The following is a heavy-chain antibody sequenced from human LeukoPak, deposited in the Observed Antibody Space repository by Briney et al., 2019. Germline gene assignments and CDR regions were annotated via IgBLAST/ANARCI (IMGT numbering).Heavy chain of an antibody. D-gene: IGHD3-22*01. Sequence: GSLRLSCAASGFTFSSYSMNWVRQAPGKGLEWIGEIFHTETTNYNPSLKSRVTISLDKSKNQFSLKLSSVTAADTAIYYCARHVYPYENSPEGERAFDIWGQGTMVTVSS. J-gene: IGHJ3*02. CDR1: GFTFSSYSM. CDR3: ARHVYPYENSPEGERAFDI. CDR2: IFHTETT. V-gene: IGHV4-4*02.